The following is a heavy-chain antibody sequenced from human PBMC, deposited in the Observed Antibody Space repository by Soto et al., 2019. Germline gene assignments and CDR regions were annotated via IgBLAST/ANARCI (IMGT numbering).Heavy chain of an antibody. CDR1: GGSISSYH. V-gene: IGHV4-59*12. CDR3: ARGAGGRGSFVVVVAATTGIYYFDY. J-gene: IGHJ4*02. CDR2: VYNSGST. D-gene: IGHD2-15*01. Sequence: SETLSLTCTVSGGSISSYHWSWIRQPPGKGLEWIGEVYNSGSTNYNPSLKNRVTISVDTSKNHLSLKLSSVTAADTAVYYCARGAGGRGSFVVVVAATTGIYYFDYWGQGTLVTVSS.